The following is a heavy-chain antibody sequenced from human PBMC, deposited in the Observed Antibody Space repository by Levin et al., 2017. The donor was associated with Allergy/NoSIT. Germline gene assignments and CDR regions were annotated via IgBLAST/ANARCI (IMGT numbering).Heavy chain of an antibody. D-gene: IGHD5-12*01. Sequence: QTGGSLRLSCAASGFTFSDHYMDWVRQAPGKGLEWVGRIRNKANHYTTEYAASVKGRCTISRDDLKSSLYLQMNSLKTEDTAVYYCARRIVTTGGESFDIWGQGTMVTVSS. CDR3: ARRIVTTGGESFDI. CDR1: GFTFSDHY. CDR2: IRNKANHYTT. V-gene: IGHV3-72*01. J-gene: IGHJ3*02.